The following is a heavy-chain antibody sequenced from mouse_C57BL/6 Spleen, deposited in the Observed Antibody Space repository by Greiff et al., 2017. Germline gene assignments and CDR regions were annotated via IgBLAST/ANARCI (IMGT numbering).Heavy chain of an antibody. CDR3: AIGGYDDAMGY. Sequence: EVQLQQSGPELVKPGASVKISCKASGYTFTDSYMNWVKQSQGKSLEWIGDINPNNGGTSYNQKFKGKATLTVDKSSSTAYMELRSLTSEDSSVYYCAIGGYDDAMGYRGQGTSVTVSS. CDR2: INPNNGGT. J-gene: IGHJ4*01. V-gene: IGHV1-26*01. CDR1: GYTFTDSY. D-gene: IGHD2-2*01.